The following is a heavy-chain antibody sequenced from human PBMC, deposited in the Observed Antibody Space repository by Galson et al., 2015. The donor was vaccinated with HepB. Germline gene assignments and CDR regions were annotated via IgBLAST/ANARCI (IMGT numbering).Heavy chain of an antibody. J-gene: IGHJ4*02. V-gene: IGHV3-7*01. D-gene: IGHD3-3*01. CDR2: IKQDGSEK. CDR3: ARIIWNSYYRDFDY. Sequence: SLRLSCAVSGFTFSSYWVSWVRQAPGKGLEWVANIKQDGSEKYFVDSVKGRFTISRDNAKNSLYLQMNSLRAEDTAVYYCARIIWNSYYRDFDYWGQGTLVTVSS. CDR1: GFTFSSYW.